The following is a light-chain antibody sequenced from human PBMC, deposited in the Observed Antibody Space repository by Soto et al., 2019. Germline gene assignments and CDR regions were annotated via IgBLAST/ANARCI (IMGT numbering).Light chain of an antibody. Sequence: QSALAQPPSASGSPGQSVTISCTGTSSDVGDNYVSWYQQHLGKAPKLIIYEVTLRPSGVPDRFSGSKSGNTASLTVSGLRADDEADYNCTAYAGRNTFVFGTGTKLTAL. CDR2: EVT. V-gene: IGLV2-8*01. CDR1: SSDVGDNY. CDR3: TAYAGRNTFV. J-gene: IGLJ1*01.